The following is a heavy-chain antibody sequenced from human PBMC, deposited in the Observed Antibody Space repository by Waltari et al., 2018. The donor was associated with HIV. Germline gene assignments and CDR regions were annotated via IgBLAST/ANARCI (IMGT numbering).Heavy chain of an antibody. D-gene: IGHD3-22*01. CDR1: GYTLTELS. V-gene: IGHV1-24*01. CDR2: FDPGDGET. Sequence: VELVQSGAEGKKPGASVKVSCKVSGYTLTELSMHWVRQDPGKGREWMGGFDPGDGETIYAQKFRGRFTRTEDTCTDTVYMERSSLRSEETAVDYCATDPMPDSSGYCSCWGQGTLVTDSS. CDR3: ATDPMPDSSGYCSC. J-gene: IGHJ4*02.